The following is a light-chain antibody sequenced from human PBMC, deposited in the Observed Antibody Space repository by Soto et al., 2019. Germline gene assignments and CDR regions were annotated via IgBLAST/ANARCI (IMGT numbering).Light chain of an antibody. J-gene: IGKJ5*01. V-gene: IGKV3-11*01. CDR1: QGVSRH. CDR3: QQRRNWPIT. Sequence: EIVLTQYPGTLSLSPGERATLSCRASQGVSRHLAWYQQKPGQAPRLLIYDATTRATGIPARFSGSGSGTDFILTISSLEPEDFAAYYCQQRRNWPITFGQGTRLEIK. CDR2: DAT.